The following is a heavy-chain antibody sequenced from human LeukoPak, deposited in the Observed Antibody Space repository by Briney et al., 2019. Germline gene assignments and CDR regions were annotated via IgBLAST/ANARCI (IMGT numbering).Heavy chain of an antibody. CDR3: ARQGNSYYTMDV. CDR1: GYNFINYW. J-gene: IGHJ6*02. Sequence: GESLKISWKVSGYNFINYWIGLVRQIPGKDLGWMAIIYPGDYDTRYSPSFQGKVTISDDESISTAYLQWSSLKTSDTAMYYCARQGNSYYTMDVWGQGTTVTVSS. CDR2: IYPGDYDT. V-gene: IGHV5-51*01.